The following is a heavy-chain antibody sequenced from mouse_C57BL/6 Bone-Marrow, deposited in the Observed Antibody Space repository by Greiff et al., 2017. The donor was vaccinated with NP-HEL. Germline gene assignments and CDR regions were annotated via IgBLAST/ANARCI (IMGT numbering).Heavy chain of an antibody. CDR3: ARKEIYYDYDRFAY. D-gene: IGHD2-4*01. CDR2: INPGSGGT. J-gene: IGHJ3*01. V-gene: IGHV1-54*01. CDR1: GYAFTNYL. Sequence: VKLMESGAELVRPGTSVKVSCKASGYAFTNYLIEWVKQRPGQGLEWIGVINPGSGGTNYNEKFKGKATLTTDKSSSTAYMQLSSLTSEDSAVYFCARKEIYYDYDRFAYWGQGTLVTVSA.